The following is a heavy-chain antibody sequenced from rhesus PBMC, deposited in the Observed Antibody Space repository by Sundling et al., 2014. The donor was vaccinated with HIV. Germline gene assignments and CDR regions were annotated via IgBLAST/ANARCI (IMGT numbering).Heavy chain of an antibody. D-gene: IGHD1-1*01. J-gene: IGHJ6*01. CDR3: AKDQLSETILFGLDS. Sequence: EVQLVESGGGLVQPGGSLKLSCAASGFAFSSYVMNWVRQAPGKGLEWVSDINSGGDRTHYTDSVKGRFTISRDNSKNTLSLQMNSLRAEDTAVYYCAKDQLSETILFGLDSWGQGVVVIVSS. CDR1: GFAFSSYV. CDR2: INSGGDRT. V-gene: IGHV3-103*01.